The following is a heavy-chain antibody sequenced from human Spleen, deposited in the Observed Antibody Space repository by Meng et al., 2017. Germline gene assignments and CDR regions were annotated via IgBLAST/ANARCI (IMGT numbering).Heavy chain of an antibody. J-gene: IGHJ4*02. CDR3: ASDRGTRGIAAAVDRGIDY. Sequence: GGSLRLSCAASGFTFSSYSMNWVRQAPGKGLEWVSSISSISSYIYYADSVKGRFTISRDNAKNSLYLQMNSLRAEDTAVYYCASDRGTRGIAAAVDRGIDYWGQGTLVTGAS. D-gene: IGHD6-13*01. V-gene: IGHV3-21*01. CDR2: ISSISSYI. CDR1: GFTFSSYS.